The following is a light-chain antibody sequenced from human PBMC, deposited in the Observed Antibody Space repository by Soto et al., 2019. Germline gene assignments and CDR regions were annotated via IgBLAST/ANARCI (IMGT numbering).Light chain of an antibody. J-gene: IGKJ1*01. CDR1: QSVSNNY. CDR2: ESS. Sequence: EIVLTQSPGTLSLSPGERATLSCRASQSVSNNYLAWYQQKPGQAPRLLIYESSNRATGIAARFSGSGSGTDFTLTISSLQPDDYATYYCQQYASYWTFGQGTKVDIK. CDR3: QQYASYWT. V-gene: IGKV3-20*01.